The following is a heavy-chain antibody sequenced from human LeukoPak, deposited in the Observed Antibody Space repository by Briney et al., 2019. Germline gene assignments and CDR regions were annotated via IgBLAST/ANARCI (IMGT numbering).Heavy chain of an antibody. Sequence: SETLSLTCTVSGGSISSSSYYWGWIRQPPGKGLEWIGSIYYSGSTYYNPSLKSRVTISVDTSKNQLSLRLSSVTAADTVVYYCARVTDWNDFDYWGQGTLVTVSS. CDR2: IYYSGST. J-gene: IGHJ4*02. V-gene: IGHV4-39*07. D-gene: IGHD1-1*01. CDR3: ARVTDWNDFDY. CDR1: GGSISSSSYY.